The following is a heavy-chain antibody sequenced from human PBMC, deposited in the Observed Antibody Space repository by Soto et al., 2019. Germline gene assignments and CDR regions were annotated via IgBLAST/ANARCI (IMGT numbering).Heavy chain of an antibody. D-gene: IGHD3-22*01. CDR2: IYYSGST. J-gene: IGHJ3*02. V-gene: IGHV4-59*01. Sequence: SETLSLTCTVSGGSISSYYWSWIRQPPGKGLEWIGYIYYSGSTNYNPSLKSRVTISVDTSKNQFSLKLSSVTAADTAVYYCARVEYYDSSGYYWGAFDIWGQGTMVTVSS. CDR3: ARVEYYDSSGYYWGAFDI. CDR1: GGSISSYY.